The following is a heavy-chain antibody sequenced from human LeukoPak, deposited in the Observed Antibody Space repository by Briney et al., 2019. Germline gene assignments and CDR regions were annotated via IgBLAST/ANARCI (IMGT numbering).Heavy chain of an antibody. V-gene: IGHV3-74*01. J-gene: IGHJ4*01. CDR2: IFTDGTTT. D-gene: IGHD2-21*02. Sequence: GGSLRLSCVASEFNFFSYGMQWVRQAPGKGLVWVSRIFTDGTTTSYADSVKGRFTISRDNAKNTLYLQMNSLRAEDTAVYYCARELPREVTLDYWGQGTLVTVSS. CDR1: EFNFFSYG. CDR3: ARELPREVTLDY.